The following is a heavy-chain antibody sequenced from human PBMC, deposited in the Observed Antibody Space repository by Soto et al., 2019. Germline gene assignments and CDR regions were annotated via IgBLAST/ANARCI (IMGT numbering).Heavy chain of an antibody. CDR2: INPSDDAT. Sequence: ASVNVSCKASGYTFTRYYMHWVRQAPGQGLEWMGIINPSDDATSYAEKFQGRLTMTKDTSTSTVYMEMSRLRSEDTAVYYCARDLTREGDYYDRSGYYLDYWGQGTLVTVSS. J-gene: IGHJ4*02. V-gene: IGHV1-46*01. D-gene: IGHD3-22*01. CDR3: ARDLTREGDYYDRSGYYLDY. CDR1: GYTFTRYY.